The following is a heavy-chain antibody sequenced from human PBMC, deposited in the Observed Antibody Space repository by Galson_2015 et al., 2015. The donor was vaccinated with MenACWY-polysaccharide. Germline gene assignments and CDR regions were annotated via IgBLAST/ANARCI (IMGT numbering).Heavy chain of an antibody. Sequence: ETLSLTCTVSGASISDYYWSWIRQPAGKGLEWIGRMFTSGRTNYNPSLKSRVTMSVDTSNNQFSLKVTSVTAADTAVYYCARARGSPRGYGMDVWGQGTTVTASS. J-gene: IGHJ6*02. D-gene: IGHD1-26*01. CDR3: ARARGSPRGYGMDV. V-gene: IGHV4-4*07. CDR2: MFTSGRT. CDR1: GASISDYY.